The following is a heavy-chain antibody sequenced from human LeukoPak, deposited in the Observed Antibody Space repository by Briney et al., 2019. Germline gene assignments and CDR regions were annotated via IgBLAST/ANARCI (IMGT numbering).Heavy chain of an antibody. J-gene: IGHJ6*03. D-gene: IGHD6-6*01. CDR2: IYYSGST. Sequence: PSETLSLTCTVSGGSISNYYWNWIRQPPGKGLEWIGYIYYSGSTNYNPSLKSRVTISVDTSKNQFSLKLSSVTAADTAVYYCARLPHVLPRPYYYYYYMDVWGKGTTVTVSS. CDR3: ARLPHVLPRPYYYYYYMDV. V-gene: IGHV4-59*01. CDR1: GGSISNYY.